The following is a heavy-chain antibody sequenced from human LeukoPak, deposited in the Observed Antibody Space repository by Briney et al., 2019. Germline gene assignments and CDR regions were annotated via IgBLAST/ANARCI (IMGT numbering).Heavy chain of an antibody. CDR3: AREGRGGHNFDY. J-gene: IGHJ4*02. CDR2: INYSGST. Sequence: SETLSLTCAVSDESFSGYYWNWIRQPPGRGLEWIGEINYSGSTQYHPSLKSRVSMSVDKSKKQVSLKPSSVTVADTAVYYCAREGRGGHNFDYWGQGTLAIVSS. V-gene: IGHV4-34*01. CDR1: DESFSGYY. D-gene: IGHD2-15*01.